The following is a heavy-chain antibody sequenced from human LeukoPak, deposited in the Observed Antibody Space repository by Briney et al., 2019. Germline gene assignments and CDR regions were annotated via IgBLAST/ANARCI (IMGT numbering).Heavy chain of an antibody. CDR1: GGPISSSSYY. CDR2: IYYSGNT. Sequence: SETQSLTCTVSGGPISSSSYYWGWICQPPAKGLGWIGSIYYSGNTYYHPSLKRRVTIGVDPSKHRFSLKLSSVTAADTAVYYCARLFATLMGAVPFDPWGQGTLVTVSS. J-gene: IGHJ5*02. D-gene: IGHD1-26*01. V-gene: IGHV4-39*01. CDR3: ARLFATLMGAVPFDP.